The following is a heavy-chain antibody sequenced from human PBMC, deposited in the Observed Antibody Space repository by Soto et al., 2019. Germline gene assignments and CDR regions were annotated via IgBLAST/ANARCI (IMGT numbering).Heavy chain of an antibody. CDR2: IYYSGST. D-gene: IGHD3-3*01. CDR1: GGSISSGGYY. J-gene: IGHJ4*02. CDR3: ASLFTNDFWSGYYHFDY. Sequence: LSLTCTVSGGSISSGGYYWSWIRQHPGKGLEWIGYIYYSGSTYYNPSLKSRVTISVDTSKNQFSLKLSSVTAADTAVYYCASLFTNDFWSGYYHFDYWGQGTLVTVSS. V-gene: IGHV4-31*03.